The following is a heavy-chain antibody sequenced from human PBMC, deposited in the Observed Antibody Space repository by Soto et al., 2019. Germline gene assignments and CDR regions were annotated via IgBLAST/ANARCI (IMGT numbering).Heavy chain of an antibody. Sequence: PGGSLRLSCAGSGFTLTRSAVSWVRQAPGKGLEWVSGISAGGGGTYYADSVKGRFTISRDISKNTVYLQMNGLRVEDTAVYYCAKDMGQWVETYDYWGNGTLVTASS. CDR2: ISAGGGGT. CDR1: GFTLTRSA. V-gene: IGHV3-23*01. J-gene: IGHJ4*01. CDR3: AKDMGQWVETYDY. D-gene: IGHD6-19*01.